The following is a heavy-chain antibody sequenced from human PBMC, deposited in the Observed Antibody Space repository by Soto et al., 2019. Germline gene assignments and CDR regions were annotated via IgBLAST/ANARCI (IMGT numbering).Heavy chain of an antibody. Sequence: SETLSLTCTVSGGSISSNIYYWGWIRQPPGKGLEWIGNIHYSENTYYNPSLMSRVTISVDTSKNQFSLKLSSVTAADTAVYYCARLNGYCISTNCHGYYGMDVWGQGTTVTVSS. CDR1: GGSISSNIYY. J-gene: IGHJ6*02. CDR2: IHYSENT. V-gene: IGHV4-39*01. D-gene: IGHD2-2*01. CDR3: ARLNGYCISTNCHGYYGMDV.